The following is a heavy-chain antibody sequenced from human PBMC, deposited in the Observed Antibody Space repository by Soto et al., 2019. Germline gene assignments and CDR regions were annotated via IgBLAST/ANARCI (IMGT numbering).Heavy chain of an antibody. Sequence: QITLKESGPTLVKPTQTLTLTCTFSGFSLSTRAVGVGWIRQPPGKALEWLALIYWNDDKRYSPSLKNRLTITKDTSKNHVVLTMTNMDPVDTATYYCAHRHELDSFDIWGQGTKVTVSS. J-gene: IGHJ3*02. V-gene: IGHV2-5*01. CDR2: IYWNDDK. CDR1: GFSLSTRAVG. CDR3: AHRHELDSFDI. D-gene: IGHD1-26*01.